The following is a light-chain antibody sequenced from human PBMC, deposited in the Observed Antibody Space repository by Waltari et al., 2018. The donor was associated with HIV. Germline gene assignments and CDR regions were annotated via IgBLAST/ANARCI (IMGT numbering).Light chain of an antibody. J-gene: IGKJ3*01. CDR1: QHIINS. Sequence: DINVTQSPSSLSASVGDRVTITCRTSQHIINSLHSYHQSPGKAPTLLIFAASTVQDGVSSRFSVSGAGTDFALAIAGLQREDFGTYYCQQTFSPPRTVGPGT. CDR2: AAS. V-gene: IGKV1-39*01. CDR3: QQTFSPPRT.